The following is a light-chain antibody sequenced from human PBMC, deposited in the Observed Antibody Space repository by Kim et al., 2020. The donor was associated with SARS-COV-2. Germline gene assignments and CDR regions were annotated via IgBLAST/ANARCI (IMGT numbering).Light chain of an antibody. V-gene: IGKV3-11*01. CDR3: QQRSNWYS. Sequence: LSSSPGERATRSCRASQSVSSYLAWYQQKPGQAPRLLIYDASNRATGIPARFSGSGSGTDFTLTISSLEPEDFAVYYCQQRSNWYSFGQGTKLE. J-gene: IGKJ2*03. CDR1: QSVSSY. CDR2: DAS.